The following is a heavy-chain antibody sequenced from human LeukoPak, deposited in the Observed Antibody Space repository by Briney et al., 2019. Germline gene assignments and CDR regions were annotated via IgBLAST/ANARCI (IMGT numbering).Heavy chain of an antibody. J-gene: IGHJ4*02. CDR1: GGSVSSGSYY. CDR2: IYYSGST. CDR3: ARVRITMIEGFDY. D-gene: IGHD3-22*01. Sequence: PSETLSLTCTVSGGSVSSGSYYWSWIRQPPGKGLEWIGYIYYSGSTNYNPSLKSRVTISVDTSKNQFSLKLSSVTAADMAVYYCARVRITMIEGFDYWGQGTLVTVSS. V-gene: IGHV4-61*01.